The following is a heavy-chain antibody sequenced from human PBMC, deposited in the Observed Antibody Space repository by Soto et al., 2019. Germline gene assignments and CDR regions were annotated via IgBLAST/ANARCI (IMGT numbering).Heavy chain of an antibody. CDR3: AIPLSIVRWFDP. Sequence: PSETLSLTCTVSGGSISSSSYYWGWIRQPPGKGLEWIGSIYYSGSTYYNPSLKSRVTISVDTSKNQFSLKLSSVTAADTAVYYCAIPLSIVRWFDPWGQGTLVTVSS. V-gene: IGHV4-39*01. D-gene: IGHD3-22*01. CDR1: GGSISSSSYY. J-gene: IGHJ5*02. CDR2: IYYSGST.